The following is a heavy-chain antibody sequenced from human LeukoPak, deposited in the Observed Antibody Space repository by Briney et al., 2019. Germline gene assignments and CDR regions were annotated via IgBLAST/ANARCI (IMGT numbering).Heavy chain of an antibody. V-gene: IGHV3-21*01. D-gene: IGHD3-10*02. J-gene: IGHJ6*04. CDR2: ITSSSSYI. Sequence: GGSLRLSCAASGFTFSNYNMNWVRHAPGKGLEWVSSITSSSSYIYYADSVKGRFTISRDNAKNSLYLQMNSLRAEDTAVYYCAELGITMIGGVWGKGTTVTISS. CDR3: AELGITMIGGV. CDR1: GFTFSNYN.